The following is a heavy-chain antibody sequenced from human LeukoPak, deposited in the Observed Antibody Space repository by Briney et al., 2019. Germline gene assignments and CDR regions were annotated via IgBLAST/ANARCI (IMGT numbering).Heavy chain of an antibody. CDR2: IYYSGST. J-gene: IGHJ6*03. CDR1: GGSISSSSYY. V-gene: IGHV4-39*07. Sequence: PSETLSLTCTVSGGSISSSSYYWGWIRQPPGKGLEWIGSIYYSGSTYYNPSLKSRVTISVDTSKNQFSLKLSSVTAADTAVYYCARGHRFGELLAPNYYYNYMDVWGKGTTVTISS. CDR3: ARGHRFGELLAPNYYYNYMDV. D-gene: IGHD3-10*01.